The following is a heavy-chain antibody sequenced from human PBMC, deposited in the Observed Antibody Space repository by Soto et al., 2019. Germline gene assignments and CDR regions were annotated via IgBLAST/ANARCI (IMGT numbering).Heavy chain of an antibody. CDR1: GGSISSGGYS. J-gene: IGHJ4*02. Sequence: TLSLTCAVSGGSISSGGYSWSWIRQPPGKGLEWIGYIYYSGSTYYNPSLKSRVTISVDTSKNQFSLKLSSVTAADTAVYVCATATFQVPFYLWGQGSLVPGAS. V-gene: IGHV4-30-2*05. CDR3: ATATFQVPFYL. CDR2: IYYSGST.